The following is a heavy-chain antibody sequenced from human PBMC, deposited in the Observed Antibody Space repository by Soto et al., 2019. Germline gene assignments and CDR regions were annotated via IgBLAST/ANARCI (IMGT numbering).Heavy chain of an antibody. J-gene: IGHJ4*02. Sequence: GGSLRLSCAASGFTVSSNYMSWVRQVPGKGLEWVSVISSGGNTYYAGSVKGRFTISRDNSKNTLYLQMSSLRAEDTAVYYCARPHTSSWTYFDSWGQGSLVTVSS. D-gene: IGHD6-13*01. V-gene: IGHV3-66*01. CDR2: ISSGGNT. CDR3: ARPHTSSWTYFDS. CDR1: GFTVSSNY.